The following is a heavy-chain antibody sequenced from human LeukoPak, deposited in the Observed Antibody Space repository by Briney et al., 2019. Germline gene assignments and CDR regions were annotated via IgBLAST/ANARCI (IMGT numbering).Heavy chain of an antibody. J-gene: IGHJ4*02. CDR1: GFTFSSYS. Sequence: GSLRLSCAASGFTFSSYSMNWVRQAPGKGLEWVTVISNDGSNKYYADSVRGRFTISRDNSKNTLYLQMNSLRAEDTAVYYCARENNYYFDYWGQGTLVTVSS. CDR2: ISNDGSNK. V-gene: IGHV3-30*03. CDR3: ARENNYYFDY. D-gene: IGHD1-20*01.